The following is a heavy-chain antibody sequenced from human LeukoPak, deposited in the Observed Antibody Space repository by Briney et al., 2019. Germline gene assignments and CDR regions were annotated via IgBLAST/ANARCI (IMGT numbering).Heavy chain of an antibody. Sequence: ASVKVSCKASGYTFTSYGISWVRQAPGQGLEWMGWISAYNGNTNYAQKLQGRVTMTTDTSTSTAYVELRSLRSDDTAVHYCARGIVVVPAEPGDYLDYWGQGTLVAVSS. D-gene: IGHD2-2*01. CDR2: ISAYNGNT. CDR3: ARGIVVVPAEPGDYLDY. J-gene: IGHJ4*02. CDR1: GYTFTSYG. V-gene: IGHV1-18*04.